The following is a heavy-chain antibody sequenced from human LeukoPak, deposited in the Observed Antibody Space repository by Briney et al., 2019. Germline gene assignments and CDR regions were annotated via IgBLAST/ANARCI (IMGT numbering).Heavy chain of an antibody. Sequence: SVKVSCKASGGTSSSYAISWVRQAPGQGLEWMGGIIPIFGTANYAQKFQGRVTITADESTSTAYMELSSLRSEDTAVYYCARAYYYGSGSKPLPTGFDYWGQGTLVTVSS. CDR2: IIPIFGTA. CDR3: ARAYYYGSGSKPLPTGFDY. CDR1: GGTSSSYA. V-gene: IGHV1-69*13. J-gene: IGHJ4*02. D-gene: IGHD3-10*01.